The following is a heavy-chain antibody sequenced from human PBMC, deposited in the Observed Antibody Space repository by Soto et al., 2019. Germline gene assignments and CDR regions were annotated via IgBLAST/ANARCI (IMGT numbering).Heavy chain of an antibody. CDR1: GYTSTNYG. CDR3: ARDWGQQWLAYGMDV. CDR2: ISTYNGHT. V-gene: IGHV1-18*01. D-gene: IGHD6-19*01. Sequence: QVQLVQSGAEVKKPGASVKVSCKASGYTSTNYGISWVRQAPGQGLEWMGWISTYNGHTTSAQKLQGRVTMTTDTSTSTAYMELRSLRSDDTAVYYCARDWGQQWLAYGMDVWGQGTTVTVSS. J-gene: IGHJ6*02.